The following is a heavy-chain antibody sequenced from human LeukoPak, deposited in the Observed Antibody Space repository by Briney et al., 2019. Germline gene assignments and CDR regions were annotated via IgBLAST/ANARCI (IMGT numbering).Heavy chain of an antibody. D-gene: IGHD3-22*01. CDR2: MNPDSGGT. CDR1: GYTFTGYY. J-gene: IGHJ4*02. Sequence: ASVKVSCKASGYTFTGYYMHWVRQAPGQGLEWMGWMNPDSGGTNYAQKFQGRVTMTRDTSISTAYMELSSLRSDDTAVYYCARDPSNRYYYDPWGQGTLVTVSS. CDR3: ARDPSNRYYYDP. V-gene: IGHV1-2*02.